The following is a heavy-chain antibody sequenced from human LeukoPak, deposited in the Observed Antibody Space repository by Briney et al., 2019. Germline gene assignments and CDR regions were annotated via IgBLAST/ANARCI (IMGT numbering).Heavy chain of an antibody. CDR2: IYYSGST. J-gene: IGHJ4*02. CDR1: GGSISSGGYY. CDR3: ARDTSGDGYSLVY. D-gene: IGHD5-24*01. Sequence: PSETLSLTCTVSGGSISSGGYYWSWLRQHPGKGLRWIGYIYYSGSTYYNPSLKSRLTISVDTSKNQFSLTLSSVTAADTALYYCARDTSGDGYSLVYWGQGILVTVSS. V-gene: IGHV4-31*03.